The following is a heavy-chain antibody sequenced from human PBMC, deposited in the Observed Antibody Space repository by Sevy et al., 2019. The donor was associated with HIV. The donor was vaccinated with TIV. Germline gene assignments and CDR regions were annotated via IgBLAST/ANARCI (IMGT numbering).Heavy chain of an antibody. CDR3: ARDLPPSATTVPHFDY. D-gene: IGHD4-17*01. Sequence: GGSLRLSCTASGFTFSSYEMNWVRQAPGKGLEWVSYISNSGSTIHYSDSVKGRFTISRDNAKNSLYLQMNSLRAEDTAVYYCARDLPPSATTVPHFDYWGRGTLLTVSS. V-gene: IGHV3-48*03. CDR1: GFTFSSYE. J-gene: IGHJ4*02. CDR2: ISNSGSTI.